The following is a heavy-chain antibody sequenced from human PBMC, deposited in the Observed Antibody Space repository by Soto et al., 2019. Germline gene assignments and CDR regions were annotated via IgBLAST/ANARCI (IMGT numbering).Heavy chain of an antibody. CDR3: ARGRAAAGTGWFDP. V-gene: IGHV3-23*01. D-gene: IGHD6-13*01. CDR1: GFTFSSYA. Sequence: GGSLRLSCAASGFTFSSYAMSWVRQAPGKGLEWVSAISGSGGSTYYADSVKGRFTISRDNSKNTLYRQMNSLRAEDTAVYYCARGRAAAGTGWFDPWGQGTLVTVSS. CDR2: ISGSGGST. J-gene: IGHJ5*02.